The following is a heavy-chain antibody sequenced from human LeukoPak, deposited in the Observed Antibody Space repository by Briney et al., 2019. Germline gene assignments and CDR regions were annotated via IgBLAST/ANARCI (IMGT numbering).Heavy chain of an antibody. V-gene: IGHV3-9*01. CDR3: AKDGGLYTSSFDY. Sequence: GGSLRLSCAASGFTFGDYAMHWVRQAPGKGLEWVSGISWNSGSIGYADSVKGRFTISRDNSKNTLFLQINSLRAEDTAVYYCAKDGGLYTSSFDYWGQGTLVTVSS. J-gene: IGHJ4*02. CDR1: GFTFGDYA. D-gene: IGHD6-13*01. CDR2: ISWNSGSI.